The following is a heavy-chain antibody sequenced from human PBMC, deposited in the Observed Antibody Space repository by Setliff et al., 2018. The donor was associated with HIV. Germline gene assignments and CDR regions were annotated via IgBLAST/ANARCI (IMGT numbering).Heavy chain of an antibody. CDR2: IDPSGGST. Sequence: ASVKVSCKASGYTVTRYSMHWVRQAPGQGLEWMGIIDPSGGSTNYAQKFRGRVTMTRDTFTSTVYMELSSLRSEDTAVYYCAKGWLPTDYSFFYMDVWGKGTTVTVSS. CDR3: AKGWLPTDYSFFYMDV. CDR1: GYTVTRYS. D-gene: IGHD5-12*01. V-gene: IGHV1-46*01. J-gene: IGHJ6*03.